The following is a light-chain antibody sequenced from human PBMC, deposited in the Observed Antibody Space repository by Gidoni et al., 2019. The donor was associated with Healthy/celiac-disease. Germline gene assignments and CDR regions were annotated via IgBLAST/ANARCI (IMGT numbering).Light chain of an antibody. Sequence: IQMTQSPSALSASSGDRVTITCRASKVISNTLAWDQQKPGKAPKLLLDAASRLESGVPSRFSGSGSGTDYTLTISSLQPEDFAIYFCQQYYSTPVGAFGQGTKVEIK. CDR3: QQYYSTPVGA. CDR1: KVISNT. V-gene: IGKV1-NL1*01. J-gene: IGKJ1*01. CDR2: AAS.